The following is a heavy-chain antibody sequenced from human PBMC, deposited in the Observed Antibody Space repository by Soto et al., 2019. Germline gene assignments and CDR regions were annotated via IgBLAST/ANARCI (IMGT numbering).Heavy chain of an antibody. CDR2: ISAYNGNT. V-gene: IGHV1-18*04. Sequence: QVQLVQSGAEVKKPGASVKVSCKASGYTFTSSGISWVRQAPVQGLEGMGWISAYNGNTNYAQKLQGRVTMTTDTSTSTAYMEMRSLRYDDTAVYYCASDIRYEAWSFGVVTSNWFDPWGQGTLVTVSS. D-gene: IGHD3-3*01. J-gene: IGHJ5*02. CDR1: GYTFTSSG. CDR3: ASDIRYEAWSFGVVTSNWFDP.